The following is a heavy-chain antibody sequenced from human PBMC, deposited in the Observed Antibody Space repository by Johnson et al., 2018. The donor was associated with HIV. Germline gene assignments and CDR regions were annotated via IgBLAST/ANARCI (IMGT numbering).Heavy chain of an antibody. Sequence: QVQLVESGGGLVKPGGSLRLSCAASGFTFKDYYMNWVRQTPGKGLEWVAHISSSGTTKYYADSAQGRSTIPRDNTKNTLYQEMNSLRVDDTAIYYCTRESTPWGADYVGYGLDVWGQGTMVAVSS. CDR3: TRESTPWGADYVGYGLDV. J-gene: IGHJ3*01. D-gene: IGHD5-18*01. CDR1: GFTFKDYY. CDR2: ISSSGTTK. V-gene: IGHV3-11*04.